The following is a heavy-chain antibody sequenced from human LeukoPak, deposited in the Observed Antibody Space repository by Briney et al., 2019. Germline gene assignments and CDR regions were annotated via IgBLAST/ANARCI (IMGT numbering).Heavy chain of an antibody. CDR1: GFTFSTYS. D-gene: IGHD3-16*01. CDR2: IYAGDSST. V-gene: IGHV5-51*01. CDR3: ARHSCYDS. Sequence: PGESLKISCKGSGFTFSTYSFAWVRQMPGKGLEWMGVIYAGDSSTRYSPSFQGQVTISVDKSISIVYLQWSSLKASASAIYYCARHSCYDSWGQGTLVTVSS. J-gene: IGHJ4*02.